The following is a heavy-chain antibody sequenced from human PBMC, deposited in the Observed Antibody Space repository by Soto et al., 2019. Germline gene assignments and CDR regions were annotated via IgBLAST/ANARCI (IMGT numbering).Heavy chain of an antibody. Sequence: EVQLVESGGGLVQPGGSLRLSCAASGFTFSSYWMHWVRQAPGKGLVWVSRINRDGSSTSYADSVKGRFTISRDKAKNTQSLQMNSRSAEDTAVYFCARDSYYDSTHYGMDFWGQGTTVTVSS. J-gene: IGHJ6*02. D-gene: IGHD3-22*01. CDR3: ARDSYYDSTHYGMDF. CDR2: INRDGSST. CDR1: GFTFSSYW. V-gene: IGHV3-74*01.